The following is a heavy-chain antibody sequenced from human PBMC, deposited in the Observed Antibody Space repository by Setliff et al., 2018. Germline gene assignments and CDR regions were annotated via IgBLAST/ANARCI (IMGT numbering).Heavy chain of an antibody. CDR3: AKDKYSFGSGIYWNSFDL. CDR2: VYHRGTT. Sequence: SETLSLTCTVSGGSISGYYWSWIRQSPGKGLEWIASVYHRGTTYYNPSLKSRVTTSVDTSKNQFSLKLSSVTAADTAVYYCAKDKYSFGSGIYWNSFDLWGQGTMVTVSS. J-gene: IGHJ3*01. CDR1: GGSISGYY. V-gene: IGHV4-59*05. D-gene: IGHD3-10*01.